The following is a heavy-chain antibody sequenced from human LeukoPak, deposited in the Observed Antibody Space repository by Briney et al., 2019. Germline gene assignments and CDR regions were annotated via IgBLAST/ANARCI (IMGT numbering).Heavy chain of an antibody. CDR2: LSFDGGDK. Sequence: PGRSLRLSCAASGVTFSNYGMHWVRQAPGKGLEWVAVLSFDGGDKYYAAPVRGRFTISRDNSKNTLYLQRNSLRAEDTAVYYCAKGFSMMTTVTSDFDCWGQGTLVTVSS. J-gene: IGHJ4*02. D-gene: IGHD4-17*01. V-gene: IGHV3-30*18. CDR1: GVTFSNYG. CDR3: AKGFSMMTTVTSDFDC.